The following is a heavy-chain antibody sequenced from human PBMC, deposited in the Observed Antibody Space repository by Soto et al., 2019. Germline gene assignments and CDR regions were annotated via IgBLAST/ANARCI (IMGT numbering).Heavy chain of an antibody. CDR3: TTDPVTMIVVVPSSG. CDR1: GFTFNNAW. D-gene: IGHD3-22*01. Sequence: PWGSLRLSCVASGFTFNNAWMNWVRQAPGKGLEWVGRIKSKTDGGTTDYAAPVKGRFTISRDDSKNTLYLQMNSLKTEDTAVYYCTTDPVTMIVVVPSSGWGQGTLVTVSS. V-gene: IGHV3-15*07. CDR2: IKSKTDGGTT. J-gene: IGHJ4*02.